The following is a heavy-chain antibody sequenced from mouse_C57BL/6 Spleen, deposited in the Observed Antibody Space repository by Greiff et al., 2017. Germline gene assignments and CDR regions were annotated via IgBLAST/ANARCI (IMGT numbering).Heavy chain of an antibody. CDR1: GYTFTDYY. V-gene: IGHV1-76*01. J-gene: IGHJ1*03. CDR2: IYPGSGNT. CDR3: ARAGGWYFDV. Sequence: VQLVESGAELVRPGASVKLSCKASGYTFTDYYINWVKQRPGQGLEWIARIYPGSGNTYYNEKFKGKATLTAEKSSSTAYMQLSSLTSEDSAVYFCARAGGWYFDVWGTGTTVTVSS.